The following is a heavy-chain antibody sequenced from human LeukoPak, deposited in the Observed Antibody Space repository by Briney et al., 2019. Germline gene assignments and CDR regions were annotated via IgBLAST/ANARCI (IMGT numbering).Heavy chain of an antibody. D-gene: IGHD3-22*01. CDR1: GFTLGSYW. J-gene: IGHJ4*02. V-gene: IGHV3-7*04. CDR2: IKQDGSEK. CDR3: ARDLSYYESSGSPGV. Sequence: PGGSLRLSCAASGFTLGSYWMTWVRQAPGKGLEWVANIKQDGSEKYYVDSVKGRFTISRDNAKKSLYLQMKSLRAEDTAVYYCARDLSYYESSGSPGVWGQGTLVTVSS.